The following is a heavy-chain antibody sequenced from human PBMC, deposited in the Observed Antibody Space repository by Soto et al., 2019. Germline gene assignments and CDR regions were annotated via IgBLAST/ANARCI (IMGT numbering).Heavy chain of an antibody. J-gene: IGHJ6*02. D-gene: IGHD4-17*01. V-gene: IGHV4-30-2*01. CDR2: TYHSGSP. Sequence: SETLTLTCTVAGASVSSNDYSWGWIRQPPGQGLEWIGYTYHSGSPYYNPSLKSRVTISVDRSKNQFSLKLSSVTAADTAVYYCARAHYGDYGYGMDVWGQGTTVTVSS. CDR1: GASVSSNDYS. CDR3: ARAHYGDYGYGMDV.